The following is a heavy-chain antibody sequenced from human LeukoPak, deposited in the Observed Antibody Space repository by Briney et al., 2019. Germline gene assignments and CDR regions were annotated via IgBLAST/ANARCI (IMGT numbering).Heavy chain of an antibody. D-gene: IGHD3-3*01. CDR2: ISYDGGNK. Sequence: PGGSLRLSCAASGFTFSSYAMHWVRQAPGKGLEWVAVISYDGGNKYYADSVKGRFTISRDNSKNTLYLQMNSLRAEDTAVYYCARDKGLRFPRGPMDVWGQGTTVSVSS. J-gene: IGHJ6*02. CDR3: ARDKGLRFPRGPMDV. V-gene: IGHV3-30-3*01. CDR1: GFTFSSYA.